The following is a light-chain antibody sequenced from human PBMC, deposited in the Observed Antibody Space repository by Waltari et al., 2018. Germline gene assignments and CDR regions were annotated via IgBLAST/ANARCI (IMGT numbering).Light chain of an antibody. CDR2: GAS. V-gene: IGKV3-20*01. CDR1: QSVRSSQ. Sequence: DIVLTPPPGTLSLSRGERATLSCRASQSVRSSQLAWYQQKPGQAPRLLIYGASIRLTGIPDRFSGGESGTDFTLTISRLEPEDFAVYYCQQYGGAYTFGQGTKLEIK. CDR3: QQYGGAYT. J-gene: IGKJ2*01.